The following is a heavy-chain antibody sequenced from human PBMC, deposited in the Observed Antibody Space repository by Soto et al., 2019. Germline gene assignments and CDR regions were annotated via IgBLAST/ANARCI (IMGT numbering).Heavy chain of an antibody. CDR2: IYYSGST. V-gene: IGHV4-61*01. CDR3: ARLGSYGNDIFDY. J-gene: IGHJ4*02. Sequence: PSETLSLTCTVSGGSVSSGSYYWSWIRQPPGKGLEWIGYIYYSGSTNYNPSLKSRVTISVDTSKNQFSLKLSSATAADTAVYYCARLGSYGNDIFDYWGQGTLVTVSS. D-gene: IGHD5-18*01. CDR1: GGSVSSGSYY.